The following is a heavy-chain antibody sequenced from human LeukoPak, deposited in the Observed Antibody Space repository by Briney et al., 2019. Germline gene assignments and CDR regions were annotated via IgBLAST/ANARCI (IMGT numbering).Heavy chain of an antibody. Sequence: GGSLRLSCAASGFTASTNHLSWVRQAPGKGLEWVSVIYSGGTTYYADSVKGRFTISRDNSKNTLYLQMNSLRAEDTAVYYCARSTGTTIFDYWGQGTLVTVSS. J-gene: IGHJ4*02. CDR2: IYSGGTT. CDR3: ARSTGTTIFDY. D-gene: IGHD1-1*01. CDR1: GFTASTNH. V-gene: IGHV3-53*05.